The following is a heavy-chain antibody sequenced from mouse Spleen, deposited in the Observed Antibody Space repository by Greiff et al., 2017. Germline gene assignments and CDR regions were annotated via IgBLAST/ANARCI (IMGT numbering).Heavy chain of an antibody. CDR2: INPNNGGT. D-gene: IGHD5-5*01. V-gene: IGHV1-26*01. CDR1: GYTFTDYY. Sequence: EVQLQQSGPELVKPGASVKISCKASGYTFTDYYMNWVKQSHGKSLEWIGDINPNNGGTSYNQKFKGKATLTVDKSSSTAYMELRSLTSEDSAVYYCARGLYLFGHYFDYWGQGTTLTVSS. J-gene: IGHJ2*01. CDR3: ARGLYLFGHYFDY.